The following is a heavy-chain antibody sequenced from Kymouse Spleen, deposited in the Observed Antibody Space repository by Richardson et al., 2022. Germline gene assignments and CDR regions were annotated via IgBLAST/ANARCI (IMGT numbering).Heavy chain of an antibody. CDR3: AKDMRIAAAGGAPLGMDV. D-gene: IGHD6-13*01. V-gene: IGHV3-9*01. J-gene: IGHJ6*02. CDR2: ISWNSGSI. Sequence: EVQLVESGGGLVQPGRSLRLSCAASGFTFDDYAMHWVRQAPGKGLEWVSGISWNSGSIGYADSVKGRFTISRDNAKNSLYLQMNSLRAEDTALYYCAKDMRIAAAGGAPLGMDVWGQGTTVTVSS. CDR1: GFTFDDYA.